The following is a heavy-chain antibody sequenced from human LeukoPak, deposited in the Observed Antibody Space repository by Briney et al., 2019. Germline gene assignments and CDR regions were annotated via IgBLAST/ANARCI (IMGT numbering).Heavy chain of an antibody. CDR2: INHSGST. Sequence: GSLRLSCAASGFTFSSYWMSWVRQAPGKGLEWIGEINHSGSTNYNPSLKSRVTISVDTSKNQFSLKLSSVTAADTAVYYCARGPDCTNGVCYIRYYYYGMDVWGQGTTVTVSS. V-gene: IGHV4-34*01. J-gene: IGHJ6*02. CDR1: GFTFSSYW. D-gene: IGHD2-8*01. CDR3: ARGPDCTNGVCYIRYYYYGMDV.